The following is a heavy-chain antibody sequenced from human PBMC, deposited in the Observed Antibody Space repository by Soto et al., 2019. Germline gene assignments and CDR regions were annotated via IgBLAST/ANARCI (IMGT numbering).Heavy chain of an antibody. V-gene: IGHV3-21*01. CDR2: ISGSSSYI. CDR1: GFTFSSYS. J-gene: IGHJ6*02. CDR3: ARWIGYNWNYDYYYGMDV. Sequence: GGSLRLSCAASGFTFSSYSMNWVRQAPGKGLKWVSSISGSSSYIYYADSVKGRFTISRDNAKNSLYLQMNSLRAEDTAVYYCARWIGYNWNYDYYYGMDVWGQGTTVTVSS. D-gene: IGHD1-20*01.